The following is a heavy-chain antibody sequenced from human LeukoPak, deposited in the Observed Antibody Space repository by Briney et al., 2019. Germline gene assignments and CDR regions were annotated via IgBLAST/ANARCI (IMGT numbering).Heavy chain of an antibody. CDR3: ARNTYGRKWYFEI. Sequence: SQSLSLTCTVSGGSISSGGYYWNWIRQPAGKGLERIGRIYTSGSIHSTPSLKSRVTISVDTSKNQFSLKLRSMTAADTAVYSSARNTYGRKWYFEIWGEGTLVTVSS. CDR2: IYTSGSI. J-gene: IGHJ4*01. CDR1: GGSISSGGYY. D-gene: IGHD2-8*01. V-gene: IGHV4-61*02.